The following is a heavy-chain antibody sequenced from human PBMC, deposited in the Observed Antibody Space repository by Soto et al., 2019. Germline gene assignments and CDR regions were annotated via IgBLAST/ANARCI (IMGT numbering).Heavy chain of an antibody. D-gene: IGHD3-9*01. V-gene: IGHV1-69*13. J-gene: IGHJ4*02. Sequence: SLKVSCKASGGTFSSYAISWVRQAPGQGLEWMGGIIPIFGTANYAQKFQGRVTITADESTSTAYMELSSLRSEDTAVYYCAREGGDYDILTGPEWGQGTLVTVSS. CDR1: GGTFSSYA. CDR3: AREGGDYDILTGPE. CDR2: IIPIFGTA.